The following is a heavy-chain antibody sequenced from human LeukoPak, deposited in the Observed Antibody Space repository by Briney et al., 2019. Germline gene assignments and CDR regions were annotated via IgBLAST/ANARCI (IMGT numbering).Heavy chain of an antibody. D-gene: IGHD3-3*01. Sequence: SQTLPLTCAISGDSVSSNTAAWYWIRQSPSRGLEWLGRTYYGSKWTYEYAESVRSRITINVDTSKNQFSLHLNSVTPEDTAVYYCARDPSDDQGFDCWGQGTLVTVSS. V-gene: IGHV6-1*01. CDR2: TYYGSKWTY. J-gene: IGHJ5*01. CDR3: ARDPSDDQGFDC. CDR1: GDSVSSNTAA.